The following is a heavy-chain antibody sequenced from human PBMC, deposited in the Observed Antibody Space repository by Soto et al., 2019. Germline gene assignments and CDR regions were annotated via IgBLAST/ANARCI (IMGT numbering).Heavy chain of an antibody. D-gene: IGHD4-4*01. V-gene: IGHV3-33*01. CDR2: IWHDGSNR. J-gene: IGHJ4*01. CDR3: ARDGSHYDIDY. Sequence: PGGSLRLSCAASGFTFSAYGMHWVRQAPGKGLEWLAFIWHDGSNRNYADSVRGRLTISRDNSKNSLFLEMISLRAEDTAVYYCARDGSHYDIDYWGQGTLVTVSS. CDR1: GFTFSAYG.